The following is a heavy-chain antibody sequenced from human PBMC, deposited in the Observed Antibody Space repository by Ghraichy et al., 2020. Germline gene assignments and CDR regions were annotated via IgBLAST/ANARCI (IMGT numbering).Heavy chain of an antibody. CDR2: IGGGGDYR. CDR3: AKNFALDGRNKYYFDF. J-gene: IGHJ4*02. D-gene: IGHD3-9*01. CDR1: GFTFISCP. V-gene: IGHV3-23*01. Sequence: GESLNISCAVSGFTFISCPMSWVRQSPGKGLEWVSVIGGGGDYRYYADSVKGRFTISRDNSKNTLSLQMNNLRAEDTAIYYCAKNFALDGRNKYYFDFWGQGALVTVSS.